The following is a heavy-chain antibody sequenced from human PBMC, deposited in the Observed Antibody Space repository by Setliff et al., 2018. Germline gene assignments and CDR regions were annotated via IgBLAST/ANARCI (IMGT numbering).Heavy chain of an antibody. Sequence: GGSLRLSCAASGFTFNDYWMSWVRQAPGKGLEWVANIKQDVGERYYVDSVRGRFTISRDNAESTVYLQMNSLRAEDTAVYYCARGPRVWVRDGMDVWGQGTTVTVSS. D-gene: IGHD3-16*01. CDR1: GFTFNDYW. CDR2: IKQDVGER. V-gene: IGHV3-7*01. J-gene: IGHJ6*02. CDR3: ARGPRVWVRDGMDV.